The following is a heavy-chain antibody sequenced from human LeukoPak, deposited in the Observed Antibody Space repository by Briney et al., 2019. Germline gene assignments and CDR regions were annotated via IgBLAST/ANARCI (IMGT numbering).Heavy chain of an antibody. J-gene: IGHJ4*02. D-gene: IGHD1-26*01. CDR3: TRSFPGIVGAADF. CDR1: GASISSSSYY. V-gene: IGHV4-39*07. CDR2: IYYSGGT. Sequence: PSETLSLTCTVSGASISSSSYYWGWIRQPPGKGLEWIGSIYYSGGTYYNPSLKSRVTISVDTPKNQFSLKVTSMTAADTGVYYCTRSFPGIVGAADFWGQGTLVTVSS.